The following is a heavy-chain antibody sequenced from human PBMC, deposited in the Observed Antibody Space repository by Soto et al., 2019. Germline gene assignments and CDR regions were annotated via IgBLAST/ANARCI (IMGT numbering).Heavy chain of an antibody. J-gene: IGHJ6*03. V-gene: IGHV3-33*01. D-gene: IGHD6-13*01. Sequence: QVQLVESGGGVVQPGRSLRLSCAASGFTFSSYGMHWVRQAPGKGLEWVAVIWYDGSNKYYADSVKGRFTISRDNSKNTLYLQMNSLRPEDTAVYYCARDMIAAAGTVYYYMDVWGKGTTVTVSS. CDR3: ARDMIAAAGTVYYYMDV. CDR2: IWYDGSNK. CDR1: GFTFSSYG.